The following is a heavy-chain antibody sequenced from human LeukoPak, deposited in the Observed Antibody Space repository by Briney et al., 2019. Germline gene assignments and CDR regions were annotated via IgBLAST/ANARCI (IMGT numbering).Heavy chain of an antibody. CDR3: AREAFGGATNY. Sequence: GGSLRLSCAASGFTFRSSGMHWVRKAPGKGLEWVANIKQDGSEKYYVDSVKGRFTISRDNAKNSLFLQMNSLRVEDTAVYYCAREAFGGATNYWGQGTLVTVSS. V-gene: IGHV3-7*01. CDR2: IKQDGSEK. CDR1: GFTFRSSG. D-gene: IGHD3-16*01. J-gene: IGHJ4*02.